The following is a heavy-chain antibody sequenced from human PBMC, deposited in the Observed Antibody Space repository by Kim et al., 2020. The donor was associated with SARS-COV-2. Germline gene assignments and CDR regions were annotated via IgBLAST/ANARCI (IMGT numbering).Heavy chain of an antibody. CDR1: GYTFSSYG. J-gene: IGHJ4*02. V-gene: IGHV7-4-1*02. Sequence: ASVKVSCKASGYTFSSYGMNWVRQAPGQGLEWMGWINTNTGNPTYAQGFTGRFVFSLDTSVSTAYLQISSLKAEDTAVYFCARQEYDSSSYRQGFDYWGQVTLVTVSS. D-gene: IGHD3-22*01. CDR2: INTNTGNP. CDR3: ARQEYDSSSYRQGFDY.